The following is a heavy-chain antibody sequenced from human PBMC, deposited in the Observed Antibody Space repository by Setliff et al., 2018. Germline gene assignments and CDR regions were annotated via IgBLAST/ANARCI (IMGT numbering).Heavy chain of an antibody. J-gene: IGHJ4*02. D-gene: IGHD2-2*01. V-gene: IGHV4-61*09. CDR1: GGSISSGSVF. Sequence: SETLSLTCTVSGGSISSGSVFWNWIRQPAGKGLEWIGHIYTNGGTDYSPSLKSRVTISLDTSKNQFSLQLSSVTAADTAMYYCARSDDNAQYPDYWGQGTLVTVSS. CDR2: IYTNGGT. CDR3: ARSDDNAQYPDY.